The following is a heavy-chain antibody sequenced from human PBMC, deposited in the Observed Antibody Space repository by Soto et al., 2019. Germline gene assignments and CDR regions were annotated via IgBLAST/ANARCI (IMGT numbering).Heavy chain of an antibody. CDR2: ISSNGGST. J-gene: IGHJ4*02. CDR1: GFTFSSYA. V-gene: IGHV3-64D*06. Sequence: GGSLRLSCSASGFTFSSYAMHWVRQAPGKGLEYVSAISSNGGSTHYADSVKGRFTISRDNSKNTLYLQMSSLRAEDTAVYYCVKALRYFDWLPDFDYWGQGTLVTVSS. D-gene: IGHD3-9*01. CDR3: VKALRYFDWLPDFDY.